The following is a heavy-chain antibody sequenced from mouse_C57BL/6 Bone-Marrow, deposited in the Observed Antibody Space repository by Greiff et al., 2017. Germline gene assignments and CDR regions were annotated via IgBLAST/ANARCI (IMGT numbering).Heavy chain of an antibody. CDR2: IDPENGDT. CDR3: TTGLRSYFDY. V-gene: IGHV14-4*01. D-gene: IGHD1-1*01. CDR1: GFNIKDDY. J-gene: IGHJ2*01. Sequence: VQLKQSGAELVRPGASVKLSCTASGFNIKDDYMHWVKQRPEQGLEWIGWIDPENGDTEYASNFQGKATITADTSSNTAYLQLSSLTSEDTAVYYCTTGLRSYFDYWGQGTTLTVSS.